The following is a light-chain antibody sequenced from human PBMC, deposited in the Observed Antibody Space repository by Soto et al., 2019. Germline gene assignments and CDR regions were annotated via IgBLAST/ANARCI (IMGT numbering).Light chain of an antibody. V-gene: IGKV1-5*01. J-gene: IGKJ5*01. CDR3: QQYGSSPPIT. Sequence: DIQMTQSPSTLPASVGDRVTITCRASQSISNWLAWYQQKPGTAPKVLIYHASNLQSGVPSRFSGSGSGTEFTLTISRLEPEDFAVYYCQQYGSSPPITFGQGTRLEI. CDR1: QSISNW. CDR2: HAS.